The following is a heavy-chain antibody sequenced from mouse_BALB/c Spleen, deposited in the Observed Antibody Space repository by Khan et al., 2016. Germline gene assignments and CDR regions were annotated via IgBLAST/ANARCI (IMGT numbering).Heavy chain of an antibody. CDR1: GYTFISYV. J-gene: IGHJ1*01. CDR2: ITPYNDGT. V-gene: IGHV1S136*01. CDR3: ARKNYYVSSFYWYFDV. Sequence: VQLQQSGPELVKPGASVKMSCKASGYTFISYVMHWVKQKPGQGLEWIGYITPYNDGTKYNEKFKGKATLTSDKSSSTAYMELSSLTSEASAVYDCARKNYYVSSFYWYFDVWGAGSTVTVSS. D-gene: IGHD1-1*01.